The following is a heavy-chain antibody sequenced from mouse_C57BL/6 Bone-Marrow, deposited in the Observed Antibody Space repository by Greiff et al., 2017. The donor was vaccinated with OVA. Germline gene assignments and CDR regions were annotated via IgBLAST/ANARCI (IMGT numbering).Heavy chain of an antibody. CDR3: ARRRDGYSPSFDY. CDR2: ISSGGSYT. D-gene: IGHD2-3*01. V-gene: IGHV5-6*02. CDR1: GFTFSSYG. J-gene: IGHJ2*01. Sequence: EVKLVESGGDLVKPGGSLKLSCAASGFTFSSYGMSWVRQTPDKRLEWVATISSGGSYTYYPDSVKGRFTISRDNAKNTLYLQMSSLKSEDTAMYYCARRRDGYSPSFDYWGQSTPLTVSS.